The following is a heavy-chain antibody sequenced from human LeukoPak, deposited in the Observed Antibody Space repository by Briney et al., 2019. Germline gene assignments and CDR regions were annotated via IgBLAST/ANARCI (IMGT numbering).Heavy chain of an antibody. V-gene: IGHV4-59*12. J-gene: IGHJ4*02. Sequence: PSETLSLTCTVSGGSISSYYWSWIRQPPGKGLEWIGYIYYSGSTNYNPSLKSRVTISVDTSKNQFSLKLSSVTAADTAVYYCARGGTRGRITMVRGVLDYWGQGTLVTVSS. CDR3: ARGGTRGRITMVRGVLDY. CDR1: GGSISSYY. D-gene: IGHD3-10*01. CDR2: IYYSGST.